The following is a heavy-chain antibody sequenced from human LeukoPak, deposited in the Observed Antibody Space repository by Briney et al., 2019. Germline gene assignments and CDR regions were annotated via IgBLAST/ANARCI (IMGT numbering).Heavy chain of an antibody. V-gene: IGHV4-30-4*01. Sequence: SQTLSLTCTVSGGSISSGDYYWSWIRQTTAKGLEWIGYIYYSGSTYYNPSLKSRVTISVDTSKNQFSLKLSSVTAADTAVYYCARTVRGVIFFDPWGQGTLVTVSS. J-gene: IGHJ5*02. D-gene: IGHD3-10*01. CDR2: IYYSGST. CDR1: GGSISSGDYY. CDR3: ARTVRGVIFFDP.